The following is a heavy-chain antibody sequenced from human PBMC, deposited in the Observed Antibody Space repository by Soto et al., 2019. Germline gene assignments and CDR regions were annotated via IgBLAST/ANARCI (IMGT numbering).Heavy chain of an antibody. CDR2: ISSDGSST. Sequence: GGSLRLSCAASGFTFSSYWMHWVRQAPGKGPVWVSRISSDGSSTTYADSVKGRFTISRDNAKNTLYLQMNSLRAEDTAVYYCARDQYYHSSGYXYWGQGTLVT. J-gene: IGHJ4*02. V-gene: IGHV3-74*01. CDR3: ARDQYYHSSGYXY. D-gene: IGHD3-22*01. CDR1: GFTFSSYW.